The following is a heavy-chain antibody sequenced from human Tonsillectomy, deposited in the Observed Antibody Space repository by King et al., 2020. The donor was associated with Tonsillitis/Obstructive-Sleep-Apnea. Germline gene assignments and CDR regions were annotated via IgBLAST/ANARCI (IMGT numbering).Heavy chain of an antibody. D-gene: IGHD2-2*01. V-gene: IGHV3-64D*06. CDR3: VKDGATSSTSDYYYYMDV. Sequence: VQLVESGGGLVQPGGSLRLSCSASGFTFSSYAMHWVRQAPGKGLEYASGISSNGGSTYYADSVRGRFTISRDNSKNTLYLQMSSLRAEDTAVYYCVKDGATSSTSDYYYYMDVWGKGTTVTVSS. J-gene: IGHJ6*03. CDR1: GFTFSSYA. CDR2: ISSNGGST.